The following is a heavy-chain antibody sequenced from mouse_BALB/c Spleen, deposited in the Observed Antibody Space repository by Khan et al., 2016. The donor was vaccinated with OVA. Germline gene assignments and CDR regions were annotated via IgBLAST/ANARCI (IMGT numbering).Heavy chain of an antibody. CDR1: GYTFTTYW. CDR2: INPSTGYT. D-gene: IGHD1-1*02. J-gene: IGHJ3*01. CDR3: TRRGLVGVFVY. Sequence: QVQLKQSGAELANPGASVKMSCKASGYTFTTYWMHWVKQRPGQGLEWIGYINPSTGYTEYNQKFKDKATLTTDKSSSTAYMQLSSLTSEDSAVYYWTRRGLVGVFVYWGQGTLVTVSA. V-gene: IGHV1-7*01.